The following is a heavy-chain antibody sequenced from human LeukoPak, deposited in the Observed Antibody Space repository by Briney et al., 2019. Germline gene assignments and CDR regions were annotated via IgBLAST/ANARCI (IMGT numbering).Heavy chain of an antibody. CDR1: GYSISSGYY. CDR3: AKDIVGGGDDY. Sequence: PSETLSLTCTVSGYSISSGYYWGWIRQPPGKGLEWVANIQEDGKKENYVDSVRGRFTISRDNAKNSIYLQMNGLRVEDTAVYYCAKDIVGGGDDYWGQGTLVIVSS. CDR2: IQEDGKKE. D-gene: IGHD2-21*02. V-gene: IGHV3-7*01. J-gene: IGHJ4*02.